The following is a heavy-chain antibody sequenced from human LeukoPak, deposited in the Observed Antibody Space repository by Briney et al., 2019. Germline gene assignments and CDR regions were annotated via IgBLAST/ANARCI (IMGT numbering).Heavy chain of an antibody. CDR3: ARLRFLEWFVKDAFDI. CDR2: INHSGST. J-gene: IGHJ3*02. D-gene: IGHD3-3*01. Sequence: SETLSLTCAVYGGSFSGYYWNWSRHPPGKGRGWMAEINHSGSTNYNPSLKSRVTISVDTSKNQFSLKLSSVTAADTAVYYCARLRFLEWFVKDAFDIWGQGTMVTVSS. CDR1: GGSFSGYY. V-gene: IGHV4-34*01.